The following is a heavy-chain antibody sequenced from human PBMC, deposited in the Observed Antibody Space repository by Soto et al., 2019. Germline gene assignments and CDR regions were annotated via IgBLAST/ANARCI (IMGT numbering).Heavy chain of an antibody. J-gene: IGHJ4*02. CDR2: RSYSGST. D-gene: IGHD1-26*01. Sequence: QVQLQESGPGLVKPSETLSLTCSVSGGSISGYYWSWIRQPPGKGLEWIGFRSYSGSTNYNPSLRSRFTILLDTSRNQFSLMLSSVTAADTAVYYCARGSSVGATAYFDSWGQGTLVTVSS. CDR3: ARGSSVGATAYFDS. V-gene: IGHV4-59*01. CDR1: GGSISGYY.